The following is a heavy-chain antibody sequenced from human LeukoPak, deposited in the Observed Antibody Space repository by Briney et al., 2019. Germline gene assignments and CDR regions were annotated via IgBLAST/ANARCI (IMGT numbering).Heavy chain of an antibody. V-gene: IGHV3-21*01. CDR2: ISSSSSYI. CDR3: ASEDVVVPGWFDP. J-gene: IGHJ5*02. Sequence: GGSLRLSCAASGFTFSSYGMNWVRQAPGKGLEWVSSISSSSSYIYYADSVKGRFTISRDNAKNSLYLQMNSLRAEDTAVYYCASEDVVVPGWFDPWGQGTLVTVSS. CDR1: GFTFSSYG. D-gene: IGHD2-15*01.